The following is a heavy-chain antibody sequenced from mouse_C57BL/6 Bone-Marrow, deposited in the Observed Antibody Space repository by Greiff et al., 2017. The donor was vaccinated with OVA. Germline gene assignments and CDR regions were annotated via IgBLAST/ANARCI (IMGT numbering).Heavy chain of an antibody. CDR2: IDPENGDT. J-gene: IGHJ2*01. CDR1: GFNIKDDY. Sequence: VQLQQSGAELVRPGASVTLSCTASGFNIKDDYMHWVKQRPEQGLEWIGWIDPENGDTEYASKFQGKATITADTSSNTAYLQLSSLTSEDTAVYYCTTEFFGYWGQGTTLTVSS. V-gene: IGHV14-4*01. CDR3: TTEFFGY.